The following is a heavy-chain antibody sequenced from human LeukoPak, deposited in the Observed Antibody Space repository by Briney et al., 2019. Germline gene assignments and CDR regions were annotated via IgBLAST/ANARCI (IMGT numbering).Heavy chain of an antibody. V-gene: IGHV3-23*01. Sequence: GGSLRLSCAASGFTFSSYAMSWVRKAPGKGLEWVSAISGSGGSTYYADSVKGRFTISRDNSKNTLYLQMNSLRAEDTAVYYCAKDRSGRLDYYDSSGYVLVWGQGTLVTVSS. CDR2: ISGSGGST. D-gene: IGHD3-22*01. CDR3: AKDRSGRLDYYDSSGYVLV. CDR1: GFTFSSYA. J-gene: IGHJ4*02.